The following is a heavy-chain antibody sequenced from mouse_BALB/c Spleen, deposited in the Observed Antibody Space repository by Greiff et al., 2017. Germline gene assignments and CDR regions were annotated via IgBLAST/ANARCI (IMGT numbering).Heavy chain of an antibody. Sequence: VQLQQSGAELAKPGASVKMSCKASGYTFTSYWMHWVKQRPGQGLEWIGYINPSTGYTEYNQKFKDKATLTADKSSSTAYMQLSSLTSEDSAVYYCARGYQSTTGCAYWGQGTLVTVSA. CDR3: ARGYQSTTGCAY. V-gene: IGHV1-7*01. CDR2: INPSTGYT. CDR1: GYTFTSYW. D-gene: IGHD2-14*01. J-gene: IGHJ3*01.